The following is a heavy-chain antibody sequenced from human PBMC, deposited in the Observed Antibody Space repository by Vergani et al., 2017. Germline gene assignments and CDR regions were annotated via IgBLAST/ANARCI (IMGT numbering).Heavy chain of an antibody. CDR1: GGTFSSYA. Sequence: QVQLVQSGAEVKKPGSSVKVSCKASGGTFSSYAISWVRQAPGQGLEWMGGIIPIFGTANYAQKFQGRVTITADESTSTAYMELSSLRSEDTAVYYCAREGKYYYDSSGYSHVDYWGQGTLVTVSS. CDR3: AREGKYYYDSSGYSHVDY. J-gene: IGHJ4*02. V-gene: IGHV1-69*01. CDR2: IIPIFGTA. D-gene: IGHD3-22*01.